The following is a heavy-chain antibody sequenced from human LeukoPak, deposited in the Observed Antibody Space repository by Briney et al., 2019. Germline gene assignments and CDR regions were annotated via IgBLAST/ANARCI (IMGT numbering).Heavy chain of an antibody. CDR1: GGSISSYY. J-gene: IGHJ4*02. CDR2: IYYSGST. CDR3: ARDGLEATIEYFDY. Sequence: SETLSLTCTVSGGSISSYYWSWIRQPPGKGLEWIGYIYYSGSTNYNPSLKSRVTISVDTSKNQFSLKLSSVTAADTAVYYCARDGLEATIEYFDYWGQGTLVTVSS. D-gene: IGHD5-24*01. V-gene: IGHV4-59*12.